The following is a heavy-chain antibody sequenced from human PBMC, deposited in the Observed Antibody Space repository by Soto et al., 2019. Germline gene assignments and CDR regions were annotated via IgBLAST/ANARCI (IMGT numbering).Heavy chain of an antibody. CDR1: HFSFSSSP. D-gene: IGHD4-4*01. CDR3: AREGDYSNYFDY. CDR2: ISYDGGSK. V-gene: IGHV3-30*04. Sequence: QVQLVESGGDVVQPGRSLRLSCAASHFSFSSSPMNWVRQAPGKGLEWVATISYDGGSKYYAESVEGRFTVSRDNSKNTLFLQVNSLRVEDTAVYYCAREGDYSNYFDYWGQGTLVTVSS. J-gene: IGHJ4*02.